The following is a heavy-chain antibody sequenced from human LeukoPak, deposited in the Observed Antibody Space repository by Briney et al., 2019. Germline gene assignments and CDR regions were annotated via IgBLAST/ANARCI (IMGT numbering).Heavy chain of an antibody. Sequence: GGSLRLSCAASGFTFSSYGMHWVRQAPGKGLEWVAVIWYDGSNKYYADSVKGRFTISRDNSKNTLYLQMNSLRAEDTAVYYCARDSIRSWSPGANLDYWGQGALVTVSS. D-gene: IGHD3-3*02. J-gene: IGHJ4*02. CDR3: ARDSIRSWSPGANLDY. V-gene: IGHV3-33*01. CDR2: IWYDGSNK. CDR1: GFTFSSYG.